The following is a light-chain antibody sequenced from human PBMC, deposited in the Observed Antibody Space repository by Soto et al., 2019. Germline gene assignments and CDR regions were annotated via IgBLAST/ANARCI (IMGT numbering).Light chain of an antibody. V-gene: IGKV1-5*01. CDR3: QHYNTYLGT. CDR2: DAS. J-gene: IGKJ1*01. Sequence: DIQMTQSPSTLSASVGDRVTITCRASQSISSRLAWYQQKPGKAPKVLIFDASALESGVPSRFSGSGSGTEFTLTVSSLQPDDFATYYCQHYNTYLGTFGQGT. CDR1: QSISSR.